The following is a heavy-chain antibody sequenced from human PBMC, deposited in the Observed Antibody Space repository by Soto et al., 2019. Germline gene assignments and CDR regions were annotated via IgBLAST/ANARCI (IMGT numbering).Heavy chain of an antibody. CDR1: GVTLPSYY. D-gene: IGHD3-10*01. CDR2: IFYNGTT. CDR3: ARGKGTHRY. J-gene: IGHJ4*02. V-gene: IGHV4-59*01. Sequence: SETLSLTCSVSGVTLPSYYWSWIRQTPGKTLEWIGCIFYNGTTNYNPSLQSRVTISLDMSKNQFSLELNPVTAEDTALYYCARGKGTHRYWGRGTLGTAAS.